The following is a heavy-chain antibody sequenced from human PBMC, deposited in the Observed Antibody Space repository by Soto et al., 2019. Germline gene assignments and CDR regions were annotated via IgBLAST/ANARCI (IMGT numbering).Heavy chain of an antibody. CDR3: ARQLDTTMVTDY. Sequence: AASVKVSCKASGYTFIDYFMHWVRQAPGQGLEWMGWINANSGDTSYAQNFQGRVTMTRDASVSTIYMDFSRLRSDDTAVYYCARQLDTTMVTDYWGQGTLVTVSS. CDR1: GYTFIDYF. CDR2: INANSGDT. D-gene: IGHD5-18*01. V-gene: IGHV1-2*02. J-gene: IGHJ4*02.